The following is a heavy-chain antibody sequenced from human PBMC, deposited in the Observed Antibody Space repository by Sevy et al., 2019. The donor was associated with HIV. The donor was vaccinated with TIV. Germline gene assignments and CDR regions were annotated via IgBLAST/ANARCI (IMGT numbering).Heavy chain of an antibody. CDR3: ARSGAKYYDGYGYDWLDP. CDR1: AHRFTDYF. V-gene: IGHV1-2*02. Sequence: ASVKVSCKASAHRFTDYFMYWMRQAPGQGLEWMGWINPNNGDTNYAQTFQGRVTLTRDTSMSTAYMELSRLTSDDTAVYYCARSGAKYYDGYGYDWLDPWGQGTLVTVSS. D-gene: IGHD3-22*01. CDR2: INPNNGDT. J-gene: IGHJ5*02.